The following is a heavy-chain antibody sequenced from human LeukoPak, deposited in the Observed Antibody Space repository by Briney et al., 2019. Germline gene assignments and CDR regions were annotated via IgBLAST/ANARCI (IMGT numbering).Heavy chain of an antibody. CDR2: IYYSGST. J-gene: IGHJ4*02. CDR1: GGSISSTSYY. D-gene: IGHD2/OR15-2a*01. V-gene: IGHV4-39*02. Sequence: SETLSLTCTVSGGSISSTSYYWGWIRQPPGKGLEWIGNIYYSGSTYYNPSLKSRVTISVDTSKNQFSLKLSSATAADTAVYYCARDSTLGHFDYWGQGTLVTVSS. CDR3: ARDSTLGHFDY.